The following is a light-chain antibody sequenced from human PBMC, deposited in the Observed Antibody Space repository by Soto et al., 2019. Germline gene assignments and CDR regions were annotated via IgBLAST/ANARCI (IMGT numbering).Light chain of an antibody. Sequence: QSVLTQPASVSGSPGQSITISCTGTSSDIGGHDDVSWYQQHPGKVPKLLIYGVTDRPSGVSNRFSGSKSGNTASLTISGLQAADEADYHCCSFAGGRTFGLFGGGTKLTVL. CDR3: CSFAGGRTFGL. V-gene: IGLV2-23*02. J-gene: IGLJ3*02. CDR1: SSDIGGHDD. CDR2: GVT.